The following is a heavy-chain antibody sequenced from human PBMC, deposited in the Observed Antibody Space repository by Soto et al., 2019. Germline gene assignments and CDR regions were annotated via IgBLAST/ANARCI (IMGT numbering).Heavy chain of an antibody. CDR1: GGSISSTNW. J-gene: IGHJ4*02. CDR3: ARLATRYYFDY. CDR2: IYYSGST. D-gene: IGHD1-1*01. Sequence: QVQLQESGPGLMNPSGTLSLTCAVSGGSISSTNWWSWVRQPPGKGLEWIGYIYYSGSTNYNPSLKSPVTISVDTSKNQFSLKMSSVTAADTAVYYCARLATRYYFDYWGQGTLVTVSS. V-gene: IGHV4-4*02.